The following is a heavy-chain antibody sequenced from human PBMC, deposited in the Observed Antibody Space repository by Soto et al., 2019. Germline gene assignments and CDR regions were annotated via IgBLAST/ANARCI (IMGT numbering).Heavy chain of an antibody. D-gene: IGHD3-9*01. J-gene: IGHJ6*02. V-gene: IGHV1-69*06. CDR1: GGTFSSYA. CDR3: ARDRGGGLRYFDWLLSYYYYGMDV. CDR2: IIPIFGTA. Sequence: AASVKVSCKASGGTFSSYAISWVRQAPGQGLEWMGGIIPIFGTANYAQKFQGRVTITADKSTSTAYMELSSLRSEDTAVYYCARDRGGGLRYFDWLLSYYYYGMDVWGQGTTVTVSS.